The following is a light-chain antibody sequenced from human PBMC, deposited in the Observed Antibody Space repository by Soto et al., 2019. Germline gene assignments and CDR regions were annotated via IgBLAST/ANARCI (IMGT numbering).Light chain of an antibody. CDR2: TNN. V-gene: IGLV1-44*01. Sequence: QSVLTQPPSASGTPGRRVTISCSGSSSNIGSNTVNWYQQRPGTAPKLLIYTNNDRPSGVPDRFSGFRSGTSASLAISRIQSEDEADYYCASWDDSLNGWVFGGGTKLTVL. J-gene: IGLJ3*02. CDR3: ASWDDSLNGWV. CDR1: SSNIGSNT.